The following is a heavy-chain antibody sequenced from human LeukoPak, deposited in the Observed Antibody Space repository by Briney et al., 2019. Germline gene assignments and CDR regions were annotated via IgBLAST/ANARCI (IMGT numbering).Heavy chain of an antibody. J-gene: IGHJ6*03. CDR2: ISPKGIT. Sequence: PSETLSLTCFVSGYPINIDYSWGWIRQSPGKGLEWIGVISPKGITYYNPSLRGRVSISPDTTNNLFSLRLRSVTAADTAVYFCARGRVSSSTWYSTYYYYFYMDVWGKGTTVTVSS. D-gene: IGHD1-1*01. CDR3: ARGRVSSSTWYSTYYYYFYMDV. CDR1: GYPINIDYS. V-gene: IGHV4-38-2*02.